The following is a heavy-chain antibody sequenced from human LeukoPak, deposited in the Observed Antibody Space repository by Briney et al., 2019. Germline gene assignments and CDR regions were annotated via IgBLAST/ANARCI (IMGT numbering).Heavy chain of an antibody. J-gene: IGHJ4*02. CDR2: ISAYNGNT. CDR1: GYTFTSSA. Sequence: ASVKVSCEASGYTFTSSAITWVRQAPGQGLEWMGWISAYNGNTNYAQKLQGRVTMTTDTSTSTAYMELRSLRSDDTAVYYCARDSWNEARHFDYWGQGTLVTVSS. V-gene: IGHV1-18*01. D-gene: IGHD1-1*01. CDR3: ARDSWNEARHFDY.